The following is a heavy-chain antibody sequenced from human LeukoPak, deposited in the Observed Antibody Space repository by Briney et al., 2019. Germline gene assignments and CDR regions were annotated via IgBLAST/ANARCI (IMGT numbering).Heavy chain of an antibody. CDR2: ISWNSGSI. D-gene: IGHD6-13*01. Sequence: GRSLRLSCAASGFTFDDYAMHWVRQAPGKGLEWVSGISWNSGSIGYADSVKGRFTISRDNAKNSLYLQMNSLRAEDTALYYCAKDIPAAGDYWGQGTLVTVSS. CDR1: GFTFDDYA. CDR3: AKDIPAAGDY. V-gene: IGHV3-9*01. J-gene: IGHJ4*02.